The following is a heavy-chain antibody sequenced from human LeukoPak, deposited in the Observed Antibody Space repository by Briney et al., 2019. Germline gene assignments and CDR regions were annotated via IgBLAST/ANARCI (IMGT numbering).Heavy chain of an antibody. J-gene: IGHJ2*01. CDR2: IYPGDSDT. D-gene: IGHD3-22*01. Sequence: GESLKISCKGSGYSFTSYWIGWVRQMPGKGLEWMGIIYPGDSDTRYSPSFQGQVTISADKSISTAYLQWSSLKASDTAMYYCARSPYDSSGYYYRYWYFDLWGRGTLVTVSS. CDR3: ARSPYDSSGYYYRYWYFDL. CDR1: GYSFTSYW. V-gene: IGHV5-51*01.